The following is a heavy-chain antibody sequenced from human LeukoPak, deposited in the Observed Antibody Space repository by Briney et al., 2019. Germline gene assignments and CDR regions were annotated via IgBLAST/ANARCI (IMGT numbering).Heavy chain of an antibody. CDR1: GGSISSSSYY. V-gene: IGHV4-39*01. D-gene: IGHD3-10*01. Sequence: PSETLSLTCTVSGGSISSSSYYWGWIRQPPGKGLEWIGSIYYSGSTYYNPSLKSRVTISVDTSKNQFSLKLSSVTAADTAVYYCVRGRTVRGVIKFYYYMDVWGKGTTVTVSS. CDR2: IYYSGST. J-gene: IGHJ6*03. CDR3: VRGRTVRGVIKFYYYMDV.